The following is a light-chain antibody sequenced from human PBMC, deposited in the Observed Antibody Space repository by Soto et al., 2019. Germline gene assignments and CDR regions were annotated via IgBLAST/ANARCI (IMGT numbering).Light chain of an antibody. J-gene: IGKJ1*01. CDR3: QKYDSAPLT. V-gene: IGKV1-27*01. CDR1: QGISNN. CDR2: GAS. Sequence: DIQMTQSPSSLSASVGDRVTITCRASQGISNNLAWYQQKPGKVPQLLIYGASTLQSVVPSRFSGSLSGTDFTLTISSLQPEDVATNYCQKYDSAPLTLGQGTKVELK.